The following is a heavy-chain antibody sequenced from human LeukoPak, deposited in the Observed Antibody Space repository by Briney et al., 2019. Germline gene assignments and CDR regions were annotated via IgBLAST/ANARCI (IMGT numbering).Heavy chain of an antibody. CDR2: IHYSGAT. CDR1: GGSISSYY. V-gene: IGHV4-59*01. CDR3: AGDGGGISSPFDI. Sequence: SETLSLTCTVSGGSISSYYWSWIRQPPGKGLEWIGYIHYSGATKYNPSLRSRVTISVDRSKNQFSLKLNSVPAADTAVYDCAGDGGGISSPFDIWDKGQWSPSLQ. J-gene: IGHJ3*02. D-gene: IGHD6-6*01.